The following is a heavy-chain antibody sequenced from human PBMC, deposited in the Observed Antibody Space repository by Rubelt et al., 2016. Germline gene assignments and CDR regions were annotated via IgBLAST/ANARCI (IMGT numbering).Heavy chain of an antibody. CDR1: GGSFSGYY. D-gene: IGHD1-14*01. V-gene: IGHV4-34*01. Sequence: QVQLQQWGAGLLKPSETLSLTCAVYGGSFSGYYWSLIRQPPGKGLEWIGEINHSGSTNYNPSLKSRVTISVDTSKNQFSLKLGSVTAADTAVYYCARGRNPDYWGQGTLVTVSS. CDR3: ARGRNPDY. CDR2: INHSGST. J-gene: IGHJ4*02.